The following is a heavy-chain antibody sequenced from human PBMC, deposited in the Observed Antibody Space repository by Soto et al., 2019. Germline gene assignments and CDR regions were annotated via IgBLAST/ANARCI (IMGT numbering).Heavy chain of an antibody. D-gene: IGHD2-2*01. CDR2: IYYSGST. Sequence: PSETLSLTCTVSGGSISSGGYYWSWIRQHPGKGLEWIGYIYYSGSTYYNPSLKSRVTISVDTSKNQFSLKLSSVTAADTAVYYCARALFTTSTSSADWFDPWGQGTLVTVSS. CDR3: ARALFTTSTSSADWFDP. CDR1: GGSISSGGYY. J-gene: IGHJ5*02. V-gene: IGHV4-31*03.